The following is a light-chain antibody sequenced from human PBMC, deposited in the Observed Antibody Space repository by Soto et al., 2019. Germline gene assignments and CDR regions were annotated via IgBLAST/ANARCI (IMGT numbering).Light chain of an antibody. CDR1: NMGSKS. Sequence: SYELTQPPSVSVAPGQTARFTCGGNNMGSKSVHWYQQKPGQAPVLVVYDVNDRPSGIPERFSGSKSGNTATLTISRVEAGDEADFFCHVWDSSSAHVIFGGGTKLTVL. CDR3: HVWDSSSAHVI. CDR2: DVN. V-gene: IGLV3-21*02. J-gene: IGLJ2*01.